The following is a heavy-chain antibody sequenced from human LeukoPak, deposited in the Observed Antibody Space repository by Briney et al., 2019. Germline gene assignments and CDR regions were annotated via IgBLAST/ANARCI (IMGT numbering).Heavy chain of an antibody. Sequence: PGGSLRLSCAASGFTFRTYWMSWVRQAPGKGLEWVANIKKDGSEKYYVDSVKGRFTISRDNAKTSLYLQMNSLRAEDTGVYYCARHLSGITGYTYGRGIDYWGQGTLVTVSS. J-gene: IGHJ4*02. CDR1: GFTFRTYW. V-gene: IGHV3-7*01. CDR2: IKKDGSEK. D-gene: IGHD5-18*01. CDR3: ARHLSGITGYTYGRGIDY.